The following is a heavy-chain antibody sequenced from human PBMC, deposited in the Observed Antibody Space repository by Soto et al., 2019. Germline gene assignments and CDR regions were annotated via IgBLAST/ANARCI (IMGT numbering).Heavy chain of an antibody. CDR2: INQDGSEN. CDR3: ARDCIPGRPWN. Sequence: GGSLRLSCEASGFTFRSFWMTWVRQTPGKGLDWVASINQDGSENYYVDSVKGRFTLSRDNAKNSLYLQMNSLRVEDTAVYYCARDCIPGRPWNWGQGTQVTVSS. V-gene: IGHV3-7*03. J-gene: IGHJ4*02. CDR1: GFTFRSFW. D-gene: IGHD6-6*01.